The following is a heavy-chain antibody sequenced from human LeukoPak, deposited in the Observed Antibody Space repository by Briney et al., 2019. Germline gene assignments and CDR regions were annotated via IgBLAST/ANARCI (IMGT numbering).Heavy chain of an antibody. CDR3: ARAIIDYYGSGSYCYFNY. CDR1: GFTFSSYW. V-gene: IGHV3-7*01. J-gene: IGHJ4*02. Sequence: GGSLRLSCAASGFTFSSYWMSWVRQAPGKGLEWVANIKQDGSEKYYVDSVKGRFTISRDNAKNSLYLQMNSLRAEDTAVYYCARAIIDYYGSGSYCYFNYWGQGTLVTVSS. CDR2: IKQDGSEK. D-gene: IGHD3-10*01.